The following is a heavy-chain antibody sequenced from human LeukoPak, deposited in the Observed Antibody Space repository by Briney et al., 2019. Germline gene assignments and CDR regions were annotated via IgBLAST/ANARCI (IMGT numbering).Heavy chain of an antibody. V-gene: IGHV3-23*01. CDR1: GFTFSSYA. CDR3: AKDLKVGATSFDY. J-gene: IGHJ4*02. Sequence: GGSLRLSCAAAGFTFSSYAMSWVRQAPGKGLEWVSSISGSGGSTYYADSVKGRFTISRDNSRNTLYLQMNSLRAEDTAVYYCAKDLKVGATSFDYWGQGALVSVSS. CDR2: ISGSGGST. D-gene: IGHD1-26*01.